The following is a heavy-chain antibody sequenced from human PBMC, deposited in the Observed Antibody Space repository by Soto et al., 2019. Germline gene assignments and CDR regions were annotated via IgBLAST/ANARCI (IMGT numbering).Heavy chain of an antibody. V-gene: IGHV4-31*03. CDR1: GGSISSGGYY. Sequence: SETLSLTCTVSGGSISSGGYYWSWIRQHPGKGLEWIGYIYYSGSTYYNPSLKSRVTISVDTSKNQFSLKLSSVTAADTAVYYCAREITQNWFDPWGQGTLVTVSS. CDR2: IYYSGST. J-gene: IGHJ5*02. D-gene: IGHD3-16*01. CDR3: AREITQNWFDP.